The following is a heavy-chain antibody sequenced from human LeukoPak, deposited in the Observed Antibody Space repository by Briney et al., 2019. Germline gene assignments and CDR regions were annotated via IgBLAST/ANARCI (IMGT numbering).Heavy chain of an antibody. CDR3: AKDRNGYSSTFDY. CDR1: GFTFSSYS. Sequence: PGGSLRLSCAASGFTFSSYSMNWVRQAPGKGLEWVSSISSSSSYIYYADSVKGRFTISRDNAKNSLYLQMNSLRPEDTAVYYCAKDRNGYSSTFDYWGQGTLVTVSS. V-gene: IGHV3-21*01. J-gene: IGHJ4*02. D-gene: IGHD5-18*01. CDR2: ISSSSSYI.